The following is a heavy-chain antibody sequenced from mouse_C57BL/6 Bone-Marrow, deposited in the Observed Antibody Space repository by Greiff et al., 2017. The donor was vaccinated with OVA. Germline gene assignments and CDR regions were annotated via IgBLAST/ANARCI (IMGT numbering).Heavy chain of an antibody. CDR2: IHPNSGST. Sequence: QVQLKQSGAELVKPGASVKLSCKASGYTFTSYWMHWVKQRPGQGLEWIGMIHPNSGSTNYNEKFKSKATLTVDKSSSTAYMQLSSLTSEDSAVYYCARSPYYGNYRYAMDYWGQGTSVTVSS. J-gene: IGHJ4*01. CDR3: ARSPYYGNYRYAMDY. CDR1: GYTFTSYW. V-gene: IGHV1-64*01. D-gene: IGHD2-1*01.